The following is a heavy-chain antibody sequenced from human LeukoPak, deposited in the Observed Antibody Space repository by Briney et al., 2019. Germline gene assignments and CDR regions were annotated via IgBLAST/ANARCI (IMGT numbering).Heavy chain of an antibody. Sequence: QPGRSLRLSCAASGFTFSRYGMHWVRQAPGKGLVWVSRINGDGSSTGYVDSVRGRFAISRDNVKNTLYLQMNGLRAEDTGVYYCAREEKQLVEGGFDPWGQGTLVTVSS. D-gene: IGHD1-1*01. V-gene: IGHV3-74*01. CDR2: INGDGSST. CDR1: GFTFSRYG. CDR3: AREEKQLVEGGFDP. J-gene: IGHJ5*02.